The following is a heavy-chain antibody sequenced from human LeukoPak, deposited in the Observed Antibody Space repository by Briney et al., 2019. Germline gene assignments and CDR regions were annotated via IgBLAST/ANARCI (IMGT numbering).Heavy chain of an antibody. D-gene: IGHD5-24*01. V-gene: IGHV1-2*02. Sequence: VASVKVSCKASGYTFTGYYMHWVRQAPGQGLEWMGWINPNSGGTNYAQKFQGRVTMTRDTSISTAYMELSRLRSDDTAVYYCARGFRYHGYSLDYWGQGTLVTVSS. J-gene: IGHJ4*02. CDR1: GYTFTGYY. CDR2: INPNSGGT. CDR3: ARGFRYHGYSLDY.